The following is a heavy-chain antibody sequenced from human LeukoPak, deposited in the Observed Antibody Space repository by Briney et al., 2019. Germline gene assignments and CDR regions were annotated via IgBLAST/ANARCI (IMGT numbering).Heavy chain of an antibody. CDR3: AKGARGSGSYYTDY. Sequence: GGSLRLSCAASGFTFSSYGMSWVRQAPGKGLEWVSAISGSGGSTYYADSVKGRFTISRDNSKNTLYLQMNSLRAEDTAVYYCAKGARGSGSYYTDYWGQGTLVTVSS. D-gene: IGHD3-10*01. V-gene: IGHV3-23*01. J-gene: IGHJ4*02. CDR2: ISGSGGST. CDR1: GFTFSSYG.